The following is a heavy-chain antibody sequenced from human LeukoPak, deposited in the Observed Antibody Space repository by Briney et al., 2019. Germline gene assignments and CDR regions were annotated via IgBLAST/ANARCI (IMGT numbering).Heavy chain of an antibody. CDR2: ILYDGSNK. V-gene: IGHV3-30*02. D-gene: IGHD2-8*01. J-gene: IGHJ4*02. CDR3: AKIGTKDDY. Sequence: GGSLRLSCAASGFTFRNYNMNWVRQAPGKGLEWVAFILYDGSNKYYADSVKGRFTLSRDNSKNTLYLQMNSLRVEDTAVYYCAKIGTKDDYWGQGTLVTVSS. CDR1: GFTFRNYN.